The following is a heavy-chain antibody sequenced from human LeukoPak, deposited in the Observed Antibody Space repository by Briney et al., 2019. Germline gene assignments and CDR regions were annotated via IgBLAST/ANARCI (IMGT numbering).Heavy chain of an antibody. D-gene: IGHD5-18*01. Sequence: SVKVSCKASGGDFNSHAFSWVRQAPGQGLEWMGGFIPIFATVNYAQKFQGRVTISADKSTSTVYMILTSLTSEDTAVYYCARDQDTTMVFGADFWGQGTLITVSS. V-gene: IGHV1-69*06. CDR3: ARDQDTTMVFGADF. CDR2: FIPIFATV. CDR1: GGDFNSHA. J-gene: IGHJ4*02.